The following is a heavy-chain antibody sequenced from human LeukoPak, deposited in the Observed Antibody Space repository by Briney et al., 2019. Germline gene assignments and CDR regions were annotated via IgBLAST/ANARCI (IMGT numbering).Heavy chain of an antibody. CDR3: TTGRDRWQLLFDI. CDR1: GFTFTNAW. J-gene: IGHJ3*02. V-gene: IGHV3-15*05. CDR2: IKSIGDGGAT. Sequence: RPGGSLRLSCAASGFTFTNAWMSWVRQAPGKGLEWVGRIKSIGDGGATEYTAPVQGRFTISRDDSRNTLYLQMNSLKTEDTAVYYCTTGRDRWQLLFDIWGQGTMVAVSS. D-gene: IGHD4-23*01.